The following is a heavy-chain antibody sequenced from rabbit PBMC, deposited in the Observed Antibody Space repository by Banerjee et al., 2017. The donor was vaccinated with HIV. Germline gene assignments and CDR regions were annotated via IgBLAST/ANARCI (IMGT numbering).Heavy chain of an antibody. V-gene: IGHV1S40*01. CDR1: GFSFSSSYW. Sequence: QSLEESGGGLVTPGASLTLTCTASGFSFSSSYWIYWVRQAPGKGLEWTASILIGSGGSTYYASWAKGRFTISKTSSTTVTLQMTSLTAADTATYFCAREIDYGRVNLWGPGTLVTVS. D-gene: IGHD5-1*01. CDR3: AREIDYGRVNL. CDR2: ILIGSGGST. J-gene: IGHJ4*01.